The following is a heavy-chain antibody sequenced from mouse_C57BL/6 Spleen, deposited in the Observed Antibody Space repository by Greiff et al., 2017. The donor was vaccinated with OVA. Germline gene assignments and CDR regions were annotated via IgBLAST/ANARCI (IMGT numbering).Heavy chain of an antibody. D-gene: IGHD1-1*01. J-gene: IGHJ1*03. Sequence: VQRVESGAELVKPGASVKISCKASGYAFSSYWMNWVKQRPGKGLEWIGQIYPGDGDTNYNGKFKGKATLTADKSSSTAYMQLSSLTSEDSAVYFCARSPYYGSSYWYFDVLGTGTTVTVSS. CDR2: IYPGDGDT. CDR1: GYAFSSYW. V-gene: IGHV1-80*01. CDR3: ARSPYYGSSYWYFDV.